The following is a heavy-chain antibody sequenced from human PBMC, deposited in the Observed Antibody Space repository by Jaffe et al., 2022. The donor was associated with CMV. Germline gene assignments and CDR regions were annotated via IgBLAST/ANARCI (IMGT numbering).Heavy chain of an antibody. CDR1: GFTVSSNY. V-gene: IGHV3-66*03. CDR3: ARAPVGDCYPPPRDDYGMDV. D-gene: IGHD2-21*02. J-gene: IGHJ6*02. Sequence: EVQLVESGGGLIQPGGSLRLSCAASGFTVSSNYMSWVRQAPGKGLEWVSVIYSCGSTYYADSVKGRFTISRDNSKNTLYLQMNSLRAEDTAVYYCARAPVGDCYPPPRDDYGMDVWGQGTTVTVSS. CDR2: IYSCGST.